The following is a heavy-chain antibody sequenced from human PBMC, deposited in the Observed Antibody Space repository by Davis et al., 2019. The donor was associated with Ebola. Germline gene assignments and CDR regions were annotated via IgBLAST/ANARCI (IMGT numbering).Heavy chain of an antibody. V-gene: IGHV3-11*01. J-gene: IGHJ6*02. Sequence: GESLKISCAASGFTFSDYYMSWIRQAPGKGLEWVSYISSSSSTIYYADSVKGRFTISRDNAKNSLYLQMNSLRAEDTAVYYCARLVSYYYYGMDVWGQGTTVTVSS. CDR3: ARLVSYYYYGMDV. CDR1: GFTFSDYY. CDR2: ISSSSSTI. D-gene: IGHD2-2*01.